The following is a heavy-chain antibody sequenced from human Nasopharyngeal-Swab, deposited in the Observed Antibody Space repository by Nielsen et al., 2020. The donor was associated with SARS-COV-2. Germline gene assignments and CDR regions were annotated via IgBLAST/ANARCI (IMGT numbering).Heavy chain of an antibody. CDR1: GFTFSSYA. CDR2: ISYDGSNK. V-gene: IGHV3-30-3*01. J-gene: IGHJ5*02. D-gene: IGHD3-10*01. Sequence: GGSLRLSCAASGFTFSSYAMHWVRQAPGKGLEWVAVISYDGSNKCYADSVKGRFTISRDNSKNTLYLQMNSLRAEDTAVYYCARDWAHYYGSGALLLWWFDPWGQGTLVTVSS. CDR3: ARDWAHYYGSGALLLWWFDP.